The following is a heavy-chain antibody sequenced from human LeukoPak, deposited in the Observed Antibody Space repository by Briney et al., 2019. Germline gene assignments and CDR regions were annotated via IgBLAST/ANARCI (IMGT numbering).Heavy chain of an antibody. D-gene: IGHD5-12*01. V-gene: IGHV3-7*03. CDR1: RFTFSSYW. CDR2: IKQDGSEK. Sequence: GGSLRLSCAASRFTFSSYWMSWVRQAPGKGLEWVANIKQDGSEKYYVDSVKGRFAISRDNAKNSLYLQLNSLRAEDTAVYYCARARGGYDFDYWGQGTLVTVSS. CDR3: ARARGGYDFDY. J-gene: IGHJ4*02.